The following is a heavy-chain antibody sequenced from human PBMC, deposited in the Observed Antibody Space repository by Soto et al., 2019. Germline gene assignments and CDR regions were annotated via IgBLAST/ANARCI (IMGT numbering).Heavy chain of an antibody. CDR1: GASISSGGYY. Sequence: QVQLQESGPGLVRPSQTLSLACSVSGASISSGGYYWTWLRQHPGKGLEWIGYIFYTGSTYYNPSLKSRVIISVDMSKNQYSLKLNSVTAADTAVYYCARDWGWGRGVPYFDHWGQGTLVIVSS. D-gene: IGHD3-10*01. V-gene: IGHV4-31*03. CDR2: IFYTGST. J-gene: IGHJ4*02. CDR3: ARDWGWGRGVPYFDH.